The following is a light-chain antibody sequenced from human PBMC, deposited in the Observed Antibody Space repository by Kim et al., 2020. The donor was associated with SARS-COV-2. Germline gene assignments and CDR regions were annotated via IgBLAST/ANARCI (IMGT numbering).Light chain of an antibody. V-gene: IGLV4-69*01. J-gene: IGLJ3*02. CDR2: VNSDGSH. Sequence: QLVLTQSPSASASLGASVKLTCTLSSGHSSYAIAWHQQQPEKGPRYLMKVNSDGSHSRGTGIPDRFSGSSSGAERYLTISSLQSEDEADYYCQTWGTGIHVFGGGTKLTVL. CDR3: QTWGTGIHV. CDR1: SGHSSYA.